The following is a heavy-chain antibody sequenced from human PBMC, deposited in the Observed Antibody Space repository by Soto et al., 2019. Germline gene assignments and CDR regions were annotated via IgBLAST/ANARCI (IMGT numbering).Heavy chain of an antibody. CDR1: GFTLRTYT. Sequence: GGSLRLSCAASGFTLRTYTMNWVRQAPGKGLEWLSSISISSSDRYYADSVRGRFTISRDNAKNALYLQMNSLRADDTAVYFCVRGMNPLFGGQGTLVTVSS. CDR2: ISISSSDR. V-gene: IGHV3-21*06. J-gene: IGHJ4*01. CDR3: VRGMNPLF.